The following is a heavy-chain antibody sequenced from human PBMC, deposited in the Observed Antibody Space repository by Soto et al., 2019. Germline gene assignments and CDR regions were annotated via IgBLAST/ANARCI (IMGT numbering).Heavy chain of an antibody. CDR3: ARDRVPNYDFWSGYYANWFDP. Sequence: GGSLRLSCAAXGFTFSSYWMSWVRQAPGKGLEWVANIKQDGSEKYYVDSVKGRFTISRDNAKNSLYLQMNSLRAEDTAVYYCARDRVPNYDFWSGYYANWFDPWGQGTLVTVSS. V-gene: IGHV3-7*01. CDR1: GFTFSSYW. D-gene: IGHD3-3*01. CDR2: IKQDGSEK. J-gene: IGHJ5*02.